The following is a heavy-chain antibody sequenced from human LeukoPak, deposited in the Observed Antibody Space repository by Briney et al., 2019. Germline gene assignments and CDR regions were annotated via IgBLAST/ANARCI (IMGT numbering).Heavy chain of an antibody. CDR3: ARGNGYDWRSFDS. CDR1: GFTFSDHY. Sequence: GGSLRLSCAASGFTFSDHYMDWVRQAPGKGLEWVGRTRNKANSYSTEYAASVKGRFTISRDDSKNSPYLHMNSLKTEDTAVYYCARGNGYDWRSFDSWGQGTLVTVSS. J-gene: IGHJ4*02. V-gene: IGHV3-72*01. D-gene: IGHD5-12*01. CDR2: TRNKANSYST.